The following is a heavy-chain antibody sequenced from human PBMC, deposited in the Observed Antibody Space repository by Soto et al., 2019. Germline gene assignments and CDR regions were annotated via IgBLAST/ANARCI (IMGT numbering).Heavy chain of an antibody. V-gene: IGHV4-39*01. D-gene: IGHD6-19*01. CDR2: IYDSGST. Sequence: SETLTLTCAVSGFSVSSSDYYWGWLPQPPGKGLEWLGRIYDSGSTYYNPSLKSRVTIFVDTSKNQCSMTLNSVSAAETGVYSCARAYNSGGGVICGLDVWGQGTTVTVSS. J-gene: IGHJ6*02. CDR3: ARAYNSGGGVICGLDV. CDR1: GFSVSSSDYY.